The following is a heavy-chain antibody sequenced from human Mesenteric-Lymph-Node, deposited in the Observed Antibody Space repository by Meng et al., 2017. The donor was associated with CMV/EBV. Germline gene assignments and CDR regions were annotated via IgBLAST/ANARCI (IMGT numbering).Heavy chain of an antibody. V-gene: IGHV3-74*01. J-gene: IGHJ6*02. CDR3: AREYYYDSSGYYRQYYYYYYGMDV. Sequence: GGSLRLSCVASGFTFSSYWMHWVRQAPGKGLVWVSRINSDGSSTSYADSVKGRFTISRDNAKNTLYLQMNSLRAEDTAVYYCAREYYYDSSGYYRQYYYYYYGMDVWGQGTTVTVSS. D-gene: IGHD3-22*01. CDR2: INSDGSST. CDR1: GFTFSSYW.